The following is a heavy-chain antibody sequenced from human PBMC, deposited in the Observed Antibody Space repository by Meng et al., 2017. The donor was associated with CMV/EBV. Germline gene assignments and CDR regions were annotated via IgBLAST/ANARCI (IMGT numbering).Heavy chain of an antibody. D-gene: IGHD4-17*01. Sequence: LRLSCTVSGGSIGSGDYYWSWIRQPPGKGLEWIGYIYYSGSTYYNPSLKSRVTISVDTSKNQFSLKLSSVTAADTAVYYCARGFRTATVTPPDYWGQGTLVTVSS. J-gene: IGHJ4*02. CDR1: GGSIGSGDYY. CDR3: ARGFRTATVTPPDY. CDR2: IYYSGST. V-gene: IGHV4-30-4*08.